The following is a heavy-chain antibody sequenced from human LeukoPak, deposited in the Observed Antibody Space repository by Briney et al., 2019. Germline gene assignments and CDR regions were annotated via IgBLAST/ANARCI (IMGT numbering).Heavy chain of an antibody. J-gene: IGHJ5*02. CDR3: ARVPRGGYPNPIRGWFDP. CDR1: GDSISSSSYY. CDR2: INHSGST. V-gene: IGHV4-39*07. D-gene: IGHD3-16*01. Sequence: PSETLSLTCTVSGDSISSSSYYWSWIRQPPGKGLEWIGEINHSGSTNYNPSLKSRVTISVDTSKNQFSLKLSSVTAADTAVYYCARVPRGGYPNPIRGWFDPWGQGTLVTVSS.